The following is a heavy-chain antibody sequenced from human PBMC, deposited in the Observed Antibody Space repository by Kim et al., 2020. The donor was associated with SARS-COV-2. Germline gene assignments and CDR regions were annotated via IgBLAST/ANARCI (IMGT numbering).Heavy chain of an antibody. CDR2: IYTSGST. CDR1: GGSISSYY. D-gene: IGHD3-10*01. CDR3: ARDWNKRVWFGELAWFDP. V-gene: IGHV4-4*07. J-gene: IGHJ5*02. Sequence: SETLSLTCTVSGGSISSYYWSWIRQPAGKGLEWIGRIYTSGSTNYNPSLKSRVTMSVDTSKNQFSLKLSSVTAADTAVYYCARDWNKRVWFGELAWFDPWGQGTLVTVSS.